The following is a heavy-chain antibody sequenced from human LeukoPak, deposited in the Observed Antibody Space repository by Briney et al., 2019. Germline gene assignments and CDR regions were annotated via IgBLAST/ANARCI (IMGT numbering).Heavy chain of an antibody. CDR2: ISWNIGST. CDR1: GFTFTNYA. D-gene: IGHD5-18*01. J-gene: IGHJ6*02. V-gene: IGHV3-9*01. CDR3: AKARTAMAPYYYYGMDV. Sequence: SLRLSCAASGFTFTNYAMSWVRQAPGKGLGWVSGISWNIGSTAHADSVKGPFTIARDNAKNSLYLQMNSLRAEDTALYYCAKARTAMAPYYYYGMDVWGQGTTVTVSS.